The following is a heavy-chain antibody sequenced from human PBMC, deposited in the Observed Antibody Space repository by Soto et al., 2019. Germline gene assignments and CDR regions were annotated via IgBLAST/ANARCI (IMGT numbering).Heavy chain of an antibody. CDR2: IKAGNGDT. J-gene: IGHJ6*02. D-gene: IGHD3-3*01. Sequence: ASVKVSCKASGYTFTRNAIHWVRQAPGQRLEWIGRIKAGNGDTKYSQKFQGRVTITRDISASTDFMELSSLRSEDTAVYYCARGDFSDVWGQGTTVTVSS. CDR1: GYTFTRNA. V-gene: IGHV1-3*01. CDR3: ARGDFSDV.